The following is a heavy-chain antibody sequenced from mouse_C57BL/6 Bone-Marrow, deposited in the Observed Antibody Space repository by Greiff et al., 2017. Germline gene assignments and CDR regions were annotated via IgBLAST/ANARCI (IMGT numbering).Heavy chain of an antibody. CDR2: IYPRSGNT. CDR1: GYTFTSYG. Sequence: QVQLQQSGAELARPGASVKLSCKASGYTFTSYGISWVKQRTGQGLEWIGEIYPRSGNTYYNEKFKGKATLTADKSSSTAYMELRSLTSEDSAVYFCASPLVGYGSSYPDWYFDVWGTGTTVTVSS. J-gene: IGHJ1*03. D-gene: IGHD1-1*01. CDR3: ASPLVGYGSSYPDWYFDV. V-gene: IGHV1-81*01.